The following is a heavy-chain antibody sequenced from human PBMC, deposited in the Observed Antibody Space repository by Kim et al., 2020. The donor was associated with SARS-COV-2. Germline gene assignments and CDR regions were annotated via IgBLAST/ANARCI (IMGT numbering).Heavy chain of an antibody. CDR2: DPGGGGRT. V-gene: IGHV3-23*01. D-gene: IGHD6-19*01. CDR3: AKAQPLSSGWYVLED. J-gene: IGHJ4*02. CDR1: GFTVNNFA. Sequence: GGSLRLSCGASGFTVNNFAMSWVRQAPGKGLEWVSTDPGGGGRTFYADSVKGRFTTSRDNSKNTVFLQVNSVRAEDTAVYYCAKAQPLSSGWYVLEDWGQGTLVTVSS.